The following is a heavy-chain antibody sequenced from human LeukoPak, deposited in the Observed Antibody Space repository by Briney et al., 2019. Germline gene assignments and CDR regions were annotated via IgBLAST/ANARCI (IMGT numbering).Heavy chain of an antibody. CDR2: ISGSGGST. CDR1: GFTFSSYG. Sequence: PGGSLRLSCAASGFTFSSYGMSWVRQAPGKGLEWVSAISGSGGSTYYADSVKGRFTISRDNSKNTLYLQMNSLRAEDTAVYYCAFLEMATIGSWGQGTLVTVSS. CDR3: AFLEMATIGS. D-gene: IGHD5-24*01. V-gene: IGHV3-23*01. J-gene: IGHJ4*02.